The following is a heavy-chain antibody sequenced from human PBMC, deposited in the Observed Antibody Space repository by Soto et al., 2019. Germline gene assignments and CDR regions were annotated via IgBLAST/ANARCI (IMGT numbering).Heavy chain of an antibody. CDR1: GYTITSYG. CDR2: ISAYNGNT. Sequence: VSSVKVSCKASGYTITSYGISWVRQATGQGLEWMGWISAYNGNTNYAQKLQGRVTMTTDTSTSTAYMELRSLRSDDPAVYYCAREGAPHPYYVFLTGDGGDDYFASMDVWGKGTTDTGSP. CDR3: AREGAPHPYYVFLTGDGGDDYFASMDV. D-gene: IGHD3-9*01. J-gene: IGHJ6*01. V-gene: IGHV1-18*01.